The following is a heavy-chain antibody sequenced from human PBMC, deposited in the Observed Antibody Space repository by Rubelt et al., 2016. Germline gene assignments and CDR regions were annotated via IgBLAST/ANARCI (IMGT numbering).Heavy chain of an antibody. J-gene: IGHJ4*02. CDR1: GFTFSTYS. CDR3: ARDWSEGQGPLNS. CDR2: ISTGNSAM. Sequence: EVQLVESGGGLVQPGGSLRLSCATSGFTFSTYSMNWVRQAPGKGLEWVSYISTGNSAMSYADSVKGRFTISRDNAKNSLFLQMHSLRADDTAVYYCARDWSEGQGPLNSWGQGTLVTVSS. V-gene: IGHV3-48*04. D-gene: IGHD3-3*01.